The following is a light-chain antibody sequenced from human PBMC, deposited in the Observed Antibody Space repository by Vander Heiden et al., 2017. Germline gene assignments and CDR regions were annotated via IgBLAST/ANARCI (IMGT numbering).Light chain of an antibody. J-gene: IGLJ2*01. CDR3: AAWDDSLSGVV. V-gene: IGLV1-47*02. CDR1: TSNIGSKD. Sequence: QSVLTQPPSASGTPGQRVPISCSGSTSNIGSKDVYWYQQRPGTDPKLLIYSNNQRHSGFPDRFSGSKSGTSASLASSGLRSEDEGDYYCAAWDDSLSGVVFGGGTKLTVL. CDR2: SNN.